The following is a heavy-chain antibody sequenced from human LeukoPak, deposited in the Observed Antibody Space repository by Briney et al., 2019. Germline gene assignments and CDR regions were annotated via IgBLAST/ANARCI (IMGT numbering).Heavy chain of an antibody. CDR1: GFTFSSYW. Sequence: GSLRLSCVVSGFTFSSYWMSWIRQPPGKGLEWIGEINHSGSTNYNPSLESRVTISVDTSKNQFSLKLSSVTAADTAVYNCARGQENCGGDCGVAYWGQGTLVTVSS. V-gene: IGHV4-34*01. J-gene: IGHJ4*02. D-gene: IGHD2-21*02. CDR3: ARGQENCGGDCGVAY. CDR2: INHSGST.